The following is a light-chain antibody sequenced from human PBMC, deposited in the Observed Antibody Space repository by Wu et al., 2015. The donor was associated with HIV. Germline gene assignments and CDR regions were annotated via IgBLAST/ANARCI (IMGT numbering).Light chain of an antibody. J-gene: IGKJ5*01. CDR3: QHSDNWPLT. CDR2: GAS. CDR1: QSVSSSY. V-gene: IGKV3-20*01. Sequence: EIVLTQSPGTLSLSPGERATLSCRASQSVSSSYLAWYQQKPGQAPRLLIYGASTRATGIPARFSGSGSGTDFTLSISSLEPEDFAVYYCQHSDNWPLTFGQGTRLEIK.